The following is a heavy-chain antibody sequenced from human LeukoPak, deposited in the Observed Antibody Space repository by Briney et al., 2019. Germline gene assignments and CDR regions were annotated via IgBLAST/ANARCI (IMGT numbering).Heavy chain of an antibody. D-gene: IGHD3-16*01. CDR2: INPNSGDT. Sequence: VASVKLSCKASGYSFTGYFMQWVRQAPGPGLEWMGWINPNSGDTNYAQKFQGRVTITRDTSISTAYMELRRLRSDDAAVYYCARRFYYAMDVWGQGTTVTVSS. CDR3: ARRFYYAMDV. V-gene: IGHV1-2*02. J-gene: IGHJ6*02. CDR1: GYSFTGYF.